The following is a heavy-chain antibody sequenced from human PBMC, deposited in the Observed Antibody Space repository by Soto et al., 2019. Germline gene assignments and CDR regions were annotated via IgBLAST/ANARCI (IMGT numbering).Heavy chain of an antibody. CDR2: ISAYNGNT. CDR1: GYTFTSYG. Sequence: ASVKVSCKASGYTFTSYGISWVRQAPGQGLEWMGWISAYNGNTNYAQKLQGRVTMTTDTSTSTAYMELRSLRSDDTAVYYCARSSRYCSSTSCYITWYFDLWGRGTLVTVSS. V-gene: IGHV1-18*01. D-gene: IGHD2-2*02. J-gene: IGHJ2*01. CDR3: ARSSRYCSSTSCYITWYFDL.